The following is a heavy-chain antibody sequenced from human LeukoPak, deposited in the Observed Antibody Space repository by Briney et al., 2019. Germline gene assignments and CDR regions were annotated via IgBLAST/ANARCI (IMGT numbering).Heavy chain of an antibody. D-gene: IGHD6-19*01. V-gene: IGHV3-23*01. CDR1: GFTFSSYA. Sequence: SGGSLRLSCAASGFTFSSYAMSWVRQAPGKGLEWVSAISGSGGSTYYADSVKGRFTISRDNSKNTLYLQMNSLRAEDTAVYYCARHSSGWSRWGAFDIWGQGTMVTVSS. J-gene: IGHJ3*02. CDR2: ISGSGGST. CDR3: ARHSSGWSRWGAFDI.